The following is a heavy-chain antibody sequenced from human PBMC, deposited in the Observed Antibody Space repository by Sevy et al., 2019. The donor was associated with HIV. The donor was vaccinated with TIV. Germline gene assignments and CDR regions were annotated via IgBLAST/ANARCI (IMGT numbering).Heavy chain of an antibody. CDR3: AREGCTKPHDY. V-gene: IGHV3-23*01. CDR1: GFTFSKYS. Sequence: GGSLRLSCAASGFTFSKYSMSWVRQPPGKGLAWVSTLSFGCGEINYADSVKVRFTISRDNSKSSVYLQMNNLRPEDTAVYYCAREGCTKPHDYWGQGTLVTVSS. CDR2: LSFGCGEI. J-gene: IGHJ4*02. D-gene: IGHD2-8*01.